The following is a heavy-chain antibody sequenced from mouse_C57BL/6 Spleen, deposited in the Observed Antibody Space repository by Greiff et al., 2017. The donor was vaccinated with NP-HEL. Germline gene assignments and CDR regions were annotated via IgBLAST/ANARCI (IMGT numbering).Heavy chain of an antibody. CDR1: GYAFSSSW. Sequence: VQLQQSGPELVKPGASVKISCKASGYAFSSSWMNWVKQRPGKGLEWIGRIYPGDGDTNYNGKFKGKATLTADKSSSTAYMQLSSRTSEDSAVYFCAKYYGSSYVWFAYWGQGTLVTVSA. V-gene: IGHV1-82*01. CDR3: AKYYGSSYVWFAY. D-gene: IGHD1-1*01. J-gene: IGHJ3*01. CDR2: IYPGDGDT.